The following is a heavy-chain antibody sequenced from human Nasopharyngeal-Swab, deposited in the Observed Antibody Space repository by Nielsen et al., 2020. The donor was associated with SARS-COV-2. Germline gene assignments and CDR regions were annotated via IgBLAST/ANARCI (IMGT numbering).Heavy chain of an antibody. CDR3: ARPMRPMGHYYFGMDV. J-gene: IGHJ6*02. CDR2: IYPGDSNT. CDR1: GYSFTTYW. V-gene: IGHV5-51*01. D-gene: IGHD1-26*01. Sequence: GESLKISWKGSGYSFTTYWIGWVRQMHGKGLEWMGIIYPGDSNTRYSPSFQGQVTISVDKYSSTAYLQWSSLKASDTAIYYCARPMRPMGHYYFGMDVWGQGTTVTVSS.